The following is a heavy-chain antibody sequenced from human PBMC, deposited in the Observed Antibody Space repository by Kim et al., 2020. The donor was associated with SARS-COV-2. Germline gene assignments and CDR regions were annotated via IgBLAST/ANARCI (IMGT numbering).Heavy chain of an antibody. CDR2: IYSGGST. V-gene: IGHV3-53*01. CDR3: ASPDSSSSWYYFDY. J-gene: IGHJ4*02. Sequence: GGSLRLSCAASGFTVSSNYMSWVRQAPGKGLEWVSVIYSGGSTYYADSAKGRFTISRDNSKNTLYLQMNSLRAEDTAVYYCASPDSSSSWYYFDYWGQGT. D-gene: IGHD6-13*01. CDR1: GFTVSSNY.